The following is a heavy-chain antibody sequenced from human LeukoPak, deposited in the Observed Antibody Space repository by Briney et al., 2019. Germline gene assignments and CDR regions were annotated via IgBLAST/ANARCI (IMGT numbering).Heavy chain of an antibody. D-gene: IGHD3-10*01. CDR3: ARVNLRGSNYNWFDP. CDR2: ITPVIDTA. J-gene: IGHJ5*02. CDR1: GYTFTGYY. Sequence: ASVKVSCKASGYTFTGYYMHWVRQAPGQGLEWMGKITPVIDTANYAQTFQGRVSIYADKSTTTVYMDLSGLRPDDTAVYYCARVNLRGSNYNWFDPWGQGTRVTVSS. V-gene: IGHV1-46*01.